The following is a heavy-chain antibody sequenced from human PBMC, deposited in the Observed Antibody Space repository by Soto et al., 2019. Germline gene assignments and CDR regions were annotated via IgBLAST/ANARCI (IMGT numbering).Heavy chain of an antibody. CDR1: GFTFSSYA. J-gene: IGHJ4*02. CDR3: ARGHSGSYY. Sequence: VGSLRLSCAASGFTFSSYAMHWVRQAPGKGLEWVAVISYDGSNKYYADSVKGRFTISRDNSKNTLYLQMNSLRAEDTAVYYCARGHSGSYYWGQGTLVTVSS. V-gene: IGHV3-30-3*01. CDR2: ISYDGSNK. D-gene: IGHD1-26*01.